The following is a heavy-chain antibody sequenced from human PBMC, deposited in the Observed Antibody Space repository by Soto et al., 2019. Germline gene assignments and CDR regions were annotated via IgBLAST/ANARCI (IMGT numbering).Heavy chain of an antibody. CDR3: ATDDGDYYAAKEIYH. J-gene: IGHJ5*02. CDR1: GGTFHSHT. CDR2: ILPILDIA. Sequence: QVQLEQSGAEVKKPGSSVKVSCKASGGTFHSHTITWVRQAPGQGLEWMGRILPILDIATYAQKFQGRVTITTDTSTSTVYMLLSSLTSKDAAVYYCATDDGDYYAAKEIYHWGQGTLVTVSS. V-gene: IGHV1-69*08. D-gene: IGHD2-2*01.